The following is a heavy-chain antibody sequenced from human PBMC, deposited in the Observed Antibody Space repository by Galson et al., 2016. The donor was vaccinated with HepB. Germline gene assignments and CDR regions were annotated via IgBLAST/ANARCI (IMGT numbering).Heavy chain of an antibody. V-gene: IGHV4-38-2*02. CDR2: MYHSGST. J-gene: IGHJ4*02. CDR3: ARVMMVAGMFDS. D-gene: IGHD6-19*01. CDR1: GYSISVSYY. Sequence: SETLSLTCTVSGYSISVSYYWGWIRQSPGKGLEWIGNMYHSGSTHYNPSLKTRVTISMDTSKNQFSLKPSSVTAADTAIYYCARVMMVAGMFDSWGQGTLVTVSS.